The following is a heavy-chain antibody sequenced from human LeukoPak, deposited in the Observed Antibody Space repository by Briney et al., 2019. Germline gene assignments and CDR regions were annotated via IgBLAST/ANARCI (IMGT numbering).Heavy chain of an antibody. V-gene: IGHV4-59*01. Sequence: ASETLSLTCTVSGGSISSYYWSWIRQPPGKGLEWIGYIYYSGSTNYNPSLKSRVTISVDTSKNQFSLKLSSVTAADTAVYYCARAYTGHFDPPNYYYMDVWGKGTTVTISS. D-gene: IGHD3-9*01. CDR3: ARAYTGHFDPPNYYYMDV. CDR2: IYYSGST. CDR1: GGSISSYY. J-gene: IGHJ6*03.